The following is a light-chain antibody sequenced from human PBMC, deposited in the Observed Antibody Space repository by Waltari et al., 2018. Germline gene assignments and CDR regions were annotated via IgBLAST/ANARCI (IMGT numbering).Light chain of an antibody. Sequence: AIRMTQSPSSISASTGDRVTITCRANQSISSYLAWYQQKPGKAPNLLIYAASTLQSGVPSRFSGSGSRTDFTLTISCLQSEDFATFYCQQYYTYPGTFGQGTKVEVK. V-gene: IGKV1-8*01. CDR1: QSISSY. CDR2: AAS. CDR3: QQYYTYPGT. J-gene: IGKJ1*01.